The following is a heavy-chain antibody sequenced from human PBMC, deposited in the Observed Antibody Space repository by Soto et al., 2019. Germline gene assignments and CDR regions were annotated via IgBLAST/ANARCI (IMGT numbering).Heavy chain of an antibody. Sequence: PSETLSLTCTVSGGSISSDYWNWIRQPPGKGLEWIGYIYSSGSTNYNPSLKSRLTMSVDTSKNQFSLNLTSVTAADTAVYYCARFGSIAVTRFDYWGQGVLVAVS. D-gene: IGHD6-19*01. CDR2: IYSSGST. J-gene: IGHJ4*02. V-gene: IGHV4-59*08. CDR1: GGSISSDY. CDR3: ARFGSIAVTRFDY.